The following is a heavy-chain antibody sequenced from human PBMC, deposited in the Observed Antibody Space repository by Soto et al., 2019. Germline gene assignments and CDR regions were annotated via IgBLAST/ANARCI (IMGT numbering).Heavy chain of an antibody. V-gene: IGHV4-39*01. J-gene: IGHJ4*02. Sequence: NPSETLSLTCSVSDDSINSDKYYWGWIRQPPGKGLEWIGSIYYRGNAYYNPSLQTRVTISLDKSRSQFSLKLNSVTAADSAVYFSAGLEGMATISYYFDFWGPGALVTVSS. CDR3: AGLEGMATISYYFDF. CDR1: DDSINSDKYY. D-gene: IGHD2-8*01. CDR2: IYYRGNA.